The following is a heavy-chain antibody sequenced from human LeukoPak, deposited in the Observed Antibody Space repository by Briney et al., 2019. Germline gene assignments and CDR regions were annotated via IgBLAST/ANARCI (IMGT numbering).Heavy chain of an antibody. Sequence: GASVKVSCKASGGTFSSYAISWVRQAPGQGLEWMGGIIPIFGTANYAQKFQGRVTITTDESTSTAYMELSSLRSEDTAVYYCARCDYGAGYYYYYYMDVWGKGTTVTVSS. D-gene: IGHD4-17*01. CDR2: IIPIFGTA. V-gene: IGHV1-69*05. CDR1: GGTFSSYA. CDR3: ARCDYGAGYYYYYYMDV. J-gene: IGHJ6*03.